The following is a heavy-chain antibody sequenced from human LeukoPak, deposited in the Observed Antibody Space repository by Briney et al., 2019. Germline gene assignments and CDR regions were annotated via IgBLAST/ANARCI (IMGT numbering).Heavy chain of an antibody. CDR1: GFTFSSYG. CDR3: ARDWGIAAVYYYGMDV. CDR2: IWYDGSNK. Sequence: GGSLRLSCAASGFTFSSYGMHWVRQAPGKGLEWVAVIWYDGSNKYYADSVKGRFTISRDNSKNTLYLQMNSLRAEDTAVYFCARDWGIAAVYYYGMDVWGQGTTVTVSS. J-gene: IGHJ6*02. D-gene: IGHD6-13*01. V-gene: IGHV3-33*01.